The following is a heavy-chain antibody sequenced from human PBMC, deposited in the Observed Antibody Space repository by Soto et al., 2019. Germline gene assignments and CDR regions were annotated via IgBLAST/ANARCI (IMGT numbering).Heavy chain of an antibody. Sequence: EVQLLESGGGLAQPGGSLRLSCAASAFTFCSYAMSWVRQAPGKGLEWVSAVSGSGDSTYYADSVKGRFTISRDNSKNTLYLQMNSLRAEDTAVYYCAKGRASDCPGCTQDYWGQGTLVTVSS. CDR1: AFTFCSYA. V-gene: IGHV3-23*01. CDR3: AKGRASDCPGCTQDY. D-gene: IGHD2-21*02. J-gene: IGHJ4*02. CDR2: VSGSGDST.